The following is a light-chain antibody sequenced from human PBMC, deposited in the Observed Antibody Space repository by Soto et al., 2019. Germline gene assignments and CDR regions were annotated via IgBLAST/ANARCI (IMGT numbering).Light chain of an antibody. CDR1: QGIINY. V-gene: IGKV1-9*01. CDR3: QQVNTSPLT. Sequence: DIQLTQSPAFLSASVGDRFTITCRASQGIINYLAWYQQQPGKAPKLLISGASTLQSGVSSRFSGSGSGTEFTLTISSLQPEDFATYYCQQVNTSPLTFGGGTKVEIK. CDR2: GAS. J-gene: IGKJ4*02.